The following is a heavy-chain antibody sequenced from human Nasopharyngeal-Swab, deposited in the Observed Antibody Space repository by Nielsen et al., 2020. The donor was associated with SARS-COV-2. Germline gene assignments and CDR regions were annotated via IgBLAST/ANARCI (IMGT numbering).Heavy chain of an antibody. CDR3: ARDIGVGLLDAFDI. CDR2: IYYSGST. V-gene: IGHV4-59*01. CDR1: GGPISSYY. J-gene: IGHJ3*02. Sequence: SETLSLTCTVSGGPISSYYWSWIRQPPGKGLEWIGYIYYSGSTNYNPSLKSRVTISVDTSKNQFSLKLSSVTAADTAVYYCARDIGVGLLDAFDIWGQGTMVTVSS. D-gene: IGHD2/OR15-2a*01.